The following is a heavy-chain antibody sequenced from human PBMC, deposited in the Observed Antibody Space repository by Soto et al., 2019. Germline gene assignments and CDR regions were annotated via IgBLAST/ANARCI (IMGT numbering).Heavy chain of an antibody. V-gene: IGHV1-2*04. CDR3: ARSGSLVAAAETDYYHGMDV. Sequence: ASVKVSCKASGYTFTGCYMHWVRQAPGQGLEWMGWINPNSGGTNYAQKFQGWVTMTRDTSISTAYMELSRLRSDDTAVYYCARSGSLVAAAETDYYHGMDVWGQGTTVTVSS. J-gene: IGHJ6*02. CDR2: INPNSGGT. CDR1: GYTFTGCY. D-gene: IGHD6-13*01.